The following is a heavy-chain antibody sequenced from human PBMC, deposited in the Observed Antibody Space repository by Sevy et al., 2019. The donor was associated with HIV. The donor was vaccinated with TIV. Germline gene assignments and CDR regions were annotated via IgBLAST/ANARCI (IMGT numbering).Heavy chain of an antibody. CDR3: AGSGGAGSGSYWDYYYYGMDV. J-gene: IGHJ6*02. D-gene: IGHD3-10*01. V-gene: IGHV3-11*01. CDR2: ISSSGSTI. CDR1: GFTFSDYY. Sequence: GGSLRLSCAASGFTFSDYYMSWIRQAPGKGLEWVSYISSSGSTIYYADSVKGRFTISRDNANNSLYLQMNSLRAEDNAVYYCAGSGGAGSGSYWDYYYYGMDVWGQGTTVTVSS.